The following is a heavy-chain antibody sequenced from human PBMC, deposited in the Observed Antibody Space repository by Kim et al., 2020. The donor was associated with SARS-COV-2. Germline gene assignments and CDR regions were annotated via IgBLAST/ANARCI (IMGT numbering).Heavy chain of an antibody. CDR2: INHSGST. CDR3: ARGLRYFDWIDP. D-gene: IGHD3-9*01. J-gene: IGHJ5*02. CDR1: GGSFSGYY. V-gene: IGHV4-34*01. Sequence: SETLSLTCAVYGGSFSGYYWSWIRQPPGKGLEWIGEINHSGSTNYNPSLKSRVTISVDTSKNQFSLKLSSVTAADTAVYYCARGLRYFDWIDPWGQGTLVTVSS.